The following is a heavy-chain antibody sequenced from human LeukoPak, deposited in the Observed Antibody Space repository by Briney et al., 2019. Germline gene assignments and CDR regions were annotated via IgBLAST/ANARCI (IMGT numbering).Heavy chain of an antibody. Sequence: GGSLRLSCAASGFTFSSYGMHWVRQAPGKGLEWVSSLSTSSIYIYYADSVKGRFTISRDNAKNSLYLQMNSLRAVDTALYYCTRDPSNSGSYSRLDYWGQGTLVTVSS. J-gene: IGHJ4*02. CDR2: LSTSSIYI. CDR1: GFTFSSYG. CDR3: TRDPSNSGSYSRLDY. D-gene: IGHD1-26*01. V-gene: IGHV3-21*01.